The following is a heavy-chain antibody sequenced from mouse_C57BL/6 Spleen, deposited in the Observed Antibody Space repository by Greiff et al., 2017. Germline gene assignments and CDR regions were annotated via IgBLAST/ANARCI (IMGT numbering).Heavy chain of an antibody. CDR1: GFTFRDYG. Sequence: DVQLVESGGGLVQPGGSLKLSCAASGFTFRDYGMAWVRQAPRKGPEWVAFISNLAYSIYYADTVTGRFTISRENAKNTLYLEMSSLRSEDTAMYYCARRGGNYAMDYWGQGTSVTVSS. CDR3: ARRGGNYAMDY. CDR2: ISNLAYSI. D-gene: IGHD1-1*02. J-gene: IGHJ4*01. V-gene: IGHV5-15*01.